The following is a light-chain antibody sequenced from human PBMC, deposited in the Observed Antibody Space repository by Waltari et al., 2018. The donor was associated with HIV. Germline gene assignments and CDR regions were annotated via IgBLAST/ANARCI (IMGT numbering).Light chain of an antibody. CDR1: SSSIGSNT. J-gene: IGLJ3*02. CDR3: AAWDDSLNGCWV. V-gene: IGLV1-44*01. CDR2: SNR. Sequence: QSVLTQPPSASGTPGQRVASSCSGRSSSIGSNTVYWCQQLPGTAPNRRIYSNRQPPSAVPDRYAGSKSGTSASVAIGGLQSEDEAEDYCAAWDDSLNGCWVFGGGTKLTVL.